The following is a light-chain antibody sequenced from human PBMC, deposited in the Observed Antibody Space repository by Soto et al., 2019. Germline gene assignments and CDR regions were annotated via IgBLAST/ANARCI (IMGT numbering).Light chain of an antibody. CDR3: QQYGSSPLT. J-gene: IGKJ4*01. CDR2: GAS. CDR1: QSVSGN. V-gene: IGKV3-20*01. Sequence: EIVMTQSPATLSVSPGERATLSCRASQSVSGNLAWYQQKPGQAPRLLIYGASSRATGIPDRFSGSGSGTDFTLTISRLEPEDFAVYHCQQYGSSPLTFGGGTKVEIK.